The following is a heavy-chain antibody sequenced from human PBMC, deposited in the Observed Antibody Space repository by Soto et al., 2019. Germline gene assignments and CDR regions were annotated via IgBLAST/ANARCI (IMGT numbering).Heavy chain of an antibody. D-gene: IGHD2-21*02. CDR1: GGSISRYY. V-gene: IGHV4-59*08. J-gene: IGHJ6*02. CDR2: IHYSGTT. Sequence: SETLSLTCTVSGGSISRYYWSWIRQPPGKGLEWIGYIHYSGTTNYSPSLGSRVTISLDTSNNQFSLKLTSVTAADTAIYYCATSTLVTSYYYFGMDVWGQGTTVTV. CDR3: ATSTLVTSYYYFGMDV.